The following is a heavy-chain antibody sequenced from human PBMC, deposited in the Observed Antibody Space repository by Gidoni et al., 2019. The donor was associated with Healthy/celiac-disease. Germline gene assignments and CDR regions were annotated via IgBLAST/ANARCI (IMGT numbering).Heavy chain of an antibody. CDR1: GFSLSTRGVC. Sequence: QLTLKESGPTLVNPTQTLSLTCTFSGFSLSTRGVCGGWIRQPPGTALEGLTLIYSTDANRYSPSLKSRLTITKDTSKNQVVLTMTNMDPVDTATYYCARGSMGSSWYPECFQHWGQGTLVTVSS. V-gene: IGHV2-5*01. J-gene: IGHJ1*01. CDR2: IYSTDAN. D-gene: IGHD6-13*01. CDR3: ARGSMGSSWYPECFQH.